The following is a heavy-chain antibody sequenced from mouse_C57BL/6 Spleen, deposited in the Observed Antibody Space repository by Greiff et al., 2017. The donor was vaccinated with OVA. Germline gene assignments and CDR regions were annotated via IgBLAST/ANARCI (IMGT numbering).Heavy chain of an antibody. D-gene: IGHD6-1*01. V-gene: IGHV1-81*01. CDR3: AREGRANLYYFDY. CDR1: GYTFTSYG. CDR2: IYPRSGNT. J-gene: IGHJ2*01. Sequence: VKLQGSGAELARPGASVKLSCKASGYTFTSYGISWVKQRTGQGLEWIGEIYPRSGNTYYNEKFKGKATLTADKSSSTAYMELRSLTSEDSAVYFCAREGRANLYYFDYWGQGTTLTVSS.